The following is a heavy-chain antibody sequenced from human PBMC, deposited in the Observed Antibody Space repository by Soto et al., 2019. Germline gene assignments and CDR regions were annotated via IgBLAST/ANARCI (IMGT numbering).Heavy chain of an antibody. V-gene: IGHV3-23*01. J-gene: IGHJ4*02. CDR1: GFTFSSYA. D-gene: IGHD6-6*01. CDR2: ISGSGGST. CDR3: AKDRGSEVYSSSSGAIDY. Sequence: EVQLLESGGGLVQPGGSLRLSCAASGFTFSSYAMSWVRQAPGKGLEWVSAISGSGGSTYYADSVKGRFTISRDNSKNTLYLQMNSLRAEDTAVYYCAKDRGSEVYSSSSGAIDYWGQGTLVTVSS.